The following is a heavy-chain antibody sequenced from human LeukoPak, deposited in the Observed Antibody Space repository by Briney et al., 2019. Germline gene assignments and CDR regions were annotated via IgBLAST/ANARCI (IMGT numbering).Heavy chain of an antibody. V-gene: IGHV1-24*01. CDR3: VTDRARLFWYFCR. D-gene: IGHD6-19*01. Sequence: ASVKVSCKVSGSTLSDLSIHWVRQAPGKGLEYVGGSDPEDGETFHAQNFQGRVTMTEDTSIDTAYMELSSLRSEDTAVYYCVTDRARLFWYFCRWGRGTLVTVSS. CDR1: GSTLSDLS. J-gene: IGHJ2*01. CDR2: SDPEDGET.